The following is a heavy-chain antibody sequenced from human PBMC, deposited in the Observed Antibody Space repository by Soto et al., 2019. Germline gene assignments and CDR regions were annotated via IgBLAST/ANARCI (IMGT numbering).Heavy chain of an antibody. D-gene: IGHD2-2*02. Sequence: SETLSLTCAVYGGSFSGYYWSWIRQPPGKGLEWIGEINHSGSTNYNPSLKSRVTISVDTSKNQFSLKLSSVTAADTAVYYCARGWRYQLLYRSINHSKNRNSAYYYYGMDVWGQGTTVTVSS. CDR2: INHSGST. CDR3: ARGWRYQLLYRSINHSKNRNSAYYYYGMDV. J-gene: IGHJ6*02. V-gene: IGHV4-34*01. CDR1: GGSFSGYY.